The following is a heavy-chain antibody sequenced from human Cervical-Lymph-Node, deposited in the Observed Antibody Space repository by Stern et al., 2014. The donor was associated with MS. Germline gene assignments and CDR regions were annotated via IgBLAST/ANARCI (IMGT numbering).Heavy chain of an antibody. Sequence: DQLVESGAEVKKPGSSVKVSCKASGDTFSSYAINWVRQVPGQGLEWMGGISPVFGKHNYAQEFQGRVTITADKSTNTAYMELMTLRSEDTAVYYCARGGGLVGYFDYWGQGTLVSVSS. CDR3: ARGGGLVGYFDY. V-gene: IGHV1-69*06. CDR1: GDTFSSYA. CDR2: ISPVFGKH. D-gene: IGHD1-26*01. J-gene: IGHJ4*02.